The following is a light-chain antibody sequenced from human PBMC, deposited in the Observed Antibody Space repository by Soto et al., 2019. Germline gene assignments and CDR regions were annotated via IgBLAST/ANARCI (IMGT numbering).Light chain of an antibody. Sequence: DIQMTQSPSTLSASVGDRVTITCRASQTISSSLAWYQHKPGKAPKLLIFDASTLQTGVPSRFSGSGFGTEFTLTISSLQPDDSATYYCQQYKSYPWTFGQGTKVEIK. CDR2: DAS. CDR3: QQYKSYPWT. J-gene: IGKJ1*01. CDR1: QTISSS. V-gene: IGKV1-5*01.